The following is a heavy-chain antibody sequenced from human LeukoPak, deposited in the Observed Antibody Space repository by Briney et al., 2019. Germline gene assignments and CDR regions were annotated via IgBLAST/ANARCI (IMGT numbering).Heavy chain of an antibody. V-gene: IGHV4-30-4*01. CDR1: GGSISSGDYY. J-gene: IGHJ5*02. CDR2: IYYSGST. CDR3: DRGRRDGYNPAGWFDP. D-gene: IGHD5-24*01. Sequence: SQTLSLTCTVSGGSISSGDYYWSWIRQPPGKGREWIGYIYYSGSTYYNPSLKSRVTISVDTSKTQFSLKLRSVTAADTAVYYCDRGRRDGYNPAGWFDPWGQGTLVPVSS.